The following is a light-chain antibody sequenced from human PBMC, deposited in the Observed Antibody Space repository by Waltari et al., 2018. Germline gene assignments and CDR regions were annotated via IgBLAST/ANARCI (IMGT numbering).Light chain of an antibody. V-gene: IGLV2-14*03. J-gene: IGLJ3*02. Sequence: QSALTQPASVSGSPGQSIIISCTGTSSDVGGNNHVSWFLHHPGKAPKPMILDVNERPSGVSIRFSGSKSGNTASLTISGLQAEDEAIYYCNSYTSGLTWVFGGGTRLTVL. CDR2: DVN. CDR1: SSDVGGNNH. CDR3: NSYTSGLTWV.